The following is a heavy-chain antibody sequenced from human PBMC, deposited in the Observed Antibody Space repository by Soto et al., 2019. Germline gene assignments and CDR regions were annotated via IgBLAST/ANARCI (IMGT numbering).Heavy chain of an antibody. V-gene: IGHV3-30*18. Sequence: QVQLVESGGGVVQPGRSLRLSCAASGFTFNHYGMHWVRQAPGEGLEWLAFISYDGSKKYYADSVKGRITISRDDFKNTLFLQMNSLRAEDTAVYYCAKDLEIKTYGRNYFDYWGQGTLVTVSS. D-gene: IGHD3-10*01. J-gene: IGHJ4*02. CDR3: AKDLEIKTYGRNYFDY. CDR2: ISYDGSKK. CDR1: GFTFNHYG.